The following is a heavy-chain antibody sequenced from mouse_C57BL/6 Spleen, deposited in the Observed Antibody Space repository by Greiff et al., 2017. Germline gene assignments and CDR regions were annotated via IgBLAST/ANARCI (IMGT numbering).Heavy chain of an antibody. CDR2: ISYDGSN. J-gene: IGHJ2*01. V-gene: IGHV3-6*01. Sequence: EVHLVESGPGLVKPSQSLSLTCSVTGYSITSGYYWNWIRQFPGNKLEWMGYISYDGSNNYNPSLKNRISITRDTSKNQFCLKLNSVTTEDTATYYCARDSLYYFDYWGQGTTLTVSS. CDR3: ARDSLYYFDY. CDR1: GYSITSGYY.